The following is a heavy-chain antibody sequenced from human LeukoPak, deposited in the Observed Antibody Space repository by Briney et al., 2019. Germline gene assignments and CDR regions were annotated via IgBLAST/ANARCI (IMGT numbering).Heavy chain of an antibody. J-gene: IGHJ6*02. V-gene: IGHV1-18*01. CDR1: GYTFSSYG. D-gene: IGHD2-2*01. CDR2: ISAYNGNT. Sequence: ASVKVSCKASGYTFSSYGISWVRQAPVQGLEWMGWISAYNGNTNYAQKLQGRVTMTTDTSTSTAYMELRSLRSDDTAVYYCARDPVVVPAAIAYFYYGMDVWGQGTTVTVSS. CDR3: ARDPVVVPAAIAYFYYGMDV.